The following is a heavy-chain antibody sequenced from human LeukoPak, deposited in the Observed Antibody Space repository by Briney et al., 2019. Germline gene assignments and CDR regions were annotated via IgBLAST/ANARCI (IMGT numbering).Heavy chain of an antibody. CDR2: INHSGST. Sequence: PSETLSLTCAVYGGSFSGYYWSWIRQPPGKGLEWIGEINHSGSTNYNPSLKSRVTISVDTSKNQFSLKLSSVTAADTAVYYCARGIRYYYDSSGYYPLNWFDPWSQGTLVTVSS. V-gene: IGHV4-34*01. J-gene: IGHJ5*02. D-gene: IGHD3-22*01. CDR1: GGSFSGYY. CDR3: ARGIRYYYDSSGYYPLNWFDP.